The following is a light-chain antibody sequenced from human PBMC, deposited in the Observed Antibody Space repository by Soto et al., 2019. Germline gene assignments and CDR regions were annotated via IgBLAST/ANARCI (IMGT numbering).Light chain of an antibody. CDR3: QTWGTGLV. J-gene: IGLJ2*01. V-gene: IGLV4-69*01. Sequence: QSVLTQSPSASASLGASVKLTCTLSSAHYFYVIAWHQQQPGKGPRYLMEVNGDGSHNKGDGIPDRFSGSGSGAERYLTISSLQSEDEADYYCQTWGTGLVFGGGTKVTVL. CDR1: SAHYFYV. CDR2: VNGDGSH.